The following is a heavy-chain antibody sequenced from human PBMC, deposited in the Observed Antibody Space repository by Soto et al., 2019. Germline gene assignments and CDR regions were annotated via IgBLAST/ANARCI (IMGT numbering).Heavy chain of an antibody. CDR2: IIPIFGTA. D-gene: IGHD6-13*01. CDR1: GGTFSSYA. CDR3: ARDGAAAGRGYFDY. J-gene: IGHJ4*02. V-gene: IGHV1-69*12. Sequence: QVQLVQSGAEVKKPGSSVKVSCKASGGTFSSYAISWVRQAPGQGLEWMGGIIPIFGTANYAQKFQGRVTITADEXXSTDYMELSSLRSEYTAVYYCARDGAAAGRGYFDYWGQGTLVTVSS.